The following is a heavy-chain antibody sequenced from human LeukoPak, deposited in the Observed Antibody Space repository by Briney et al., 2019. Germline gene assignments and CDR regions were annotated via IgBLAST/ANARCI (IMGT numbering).Heavy chain of an antibody. CDR2: IGYTGGDT. Sequence: PGGSLGLSCATSGFTFSSYAMTWARRAPEKGLEWVSTIGYTGGDTYYADSVKGRFTISRDNSRDTVYLQMNNLRAEDTAIYFCVKRGSNYGPFDNWGQGTLVTVSS. D-gene: IGHD5-18*01. CDR3: VKRGSNYGPFDN. CDR1: GFTFSSYA. J-gene: IGHJ4*02. V-gene: IGHV3-23*01.